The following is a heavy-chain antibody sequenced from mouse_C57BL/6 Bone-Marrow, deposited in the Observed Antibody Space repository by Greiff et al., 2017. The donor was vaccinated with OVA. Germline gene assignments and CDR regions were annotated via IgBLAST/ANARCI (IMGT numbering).Heavy chain of an antibody. CDR1: GYTFTSYW. J-gene: IGHJ1*03. D-gene: IGHD1-1*01. CDR3: ARRKGDYYGSSPYFDV. Sequence: QVQLQQPGAELVKPGASVKLSCKASGYTFTSYWMHWVKQRPGQGLEWIGMIHPNSGSTNYNEKFKSKATLTVDKSSSTAYMQLSSLTSEDSAVYYCARRKGDYYGSSPYFDVWGTGTTVTVSS. V-gene: IGHV1-64*01. CDR2: IHPNSGST.